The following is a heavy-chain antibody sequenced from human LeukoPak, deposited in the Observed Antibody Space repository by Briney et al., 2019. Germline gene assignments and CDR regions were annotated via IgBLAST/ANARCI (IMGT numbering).Heavy chain of an antibody. Sequence: ASVKVSCKASGYTFTSYYMHWVRRAPGQGLEWMGIINPSGGSTSYAQKFQGRVTMTRDMSTSTVYMELSSLRSEDTAVYYCARGFGGDDILTGYYYYYYYMDVWGKGTTVTVSS. V-gene: IGHV1-46*01. CDR2: INPSGGST. CDR3: ARGFGGDDILTGYYYYYYYMDV. CDR1: GYTFTSYY. D-gene: IGHD3-9*01. J-gene: IGHJ6*03.